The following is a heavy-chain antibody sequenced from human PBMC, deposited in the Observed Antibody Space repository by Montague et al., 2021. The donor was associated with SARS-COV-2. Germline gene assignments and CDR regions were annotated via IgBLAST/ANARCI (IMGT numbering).Heavy chain of an antibody. V-gene: IGHV4-61*01. J-gene: IGHJ4*02. CDR3: VREKYYFDDSGSK. D-gene: IGHD3-22*01. CDR1: GVSISSGSYY. CDR2: VYHTGST. Sequence: SETLSLTCSVSGVSISSGSYYWSWVRQPPGKGLEWIGCVYHTGSTNYNPSLKSRVTLSIDTSKNQFSLNLTSVTAADTAVYYCVREKYYFDDSGSKWGQGTLVTV.